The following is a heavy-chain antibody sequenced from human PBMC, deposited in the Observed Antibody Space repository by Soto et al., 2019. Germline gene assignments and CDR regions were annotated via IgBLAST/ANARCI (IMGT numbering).Heavy chain of an antibody. D-gene: IGHD3-16*01. J-gene: IGHJ5*01. CDR2: IWDNGSTK. CDR1: GFTFNNYG. V-gene: IGHV3-33*01. CDR3: ARDRNRVGGHNWFDS. Sequence: QVQLVESGGGVVQPGRSLTLSCAASGFTFNNYGMHWVRQAPGKGLEWVAIIWDNGSTKYYADSVKGRFTISRDTSKSTLYLQMNSLRAEDTAIYFCARDRNRVGGHNWFDSWGQGTLVTDSS.